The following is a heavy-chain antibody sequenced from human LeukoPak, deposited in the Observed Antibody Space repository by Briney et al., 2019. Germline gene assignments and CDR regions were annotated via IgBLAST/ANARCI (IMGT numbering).Heavy chain of an antibody. CDR2: IYTSGST. V-gene: IGHV4-61*02. J-gene: IGHJ6*03. Sequence: SQTLSLTCTVSGGSISSGSYYWSWIRQPAGKGLEWIGRIYTSGSTNYNPSLKSRVTISVDTSKNQFSLKLSSVTAADTAVYYCARDREAAAGFSYYYYMDVWGKGTTVTVSS. D-gene: IGHD6-13*01. CDR3: ARDREAAAGFSYYYYMDV. CDR1: GGSISSGSYY.